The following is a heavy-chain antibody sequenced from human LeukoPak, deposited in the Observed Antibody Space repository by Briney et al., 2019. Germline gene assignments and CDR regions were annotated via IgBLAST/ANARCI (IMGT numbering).Heavy chain of an antibody. D-gene: IGHD5-18*01. CDR3: AKDSNTAMVLSNFDY. CDR2: ISGSGGST. V-gene: IGHV3-23*01. CDR1: GFTFSSYA. J-gene: IGHJ4*02. Sequence: GGSLRLSCAASGFTFSSYAMSWVRQAPGKGLEWVSAISGSGGSTYYADSVKGRSTISRDNSKNTLYLQMNSLRAEDTAVYYCAKDSNTAMVLSNFDYWGQGTLVTVSS.